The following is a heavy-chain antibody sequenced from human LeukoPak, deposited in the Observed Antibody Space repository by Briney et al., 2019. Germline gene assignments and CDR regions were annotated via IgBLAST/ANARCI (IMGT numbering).Heavy chain of an antibody. CDR3: ATPYCRSISCLDVFNV. D-gene: IGHD2-2*01. CDR2: KYNSGSA. Sequence: SQTLSLTCNVSGVSVSDGRYYWTWIRRHPGKGLEWIGYKYNSGSAKYNPSLESRLTISIDTSKNQFSLQLSSVTAADTATYYCATPYCRSISCLDVFNVWGQGTRVTVSS. CDR1: GVSVSDGRYY. V-gene: IGHV4-31*03. J-gene: IGHJ3*01.